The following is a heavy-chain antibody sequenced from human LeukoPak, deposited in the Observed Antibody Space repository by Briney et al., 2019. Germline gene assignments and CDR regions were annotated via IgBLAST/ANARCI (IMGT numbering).Heavy chain of an antibody. J-gene: IGHJ5*02. CDR2: IYPGDSDT. CDR1: GYSFTSYW. Sequence: GESPQISCKGAGYSFTSYWIGWVRQMPGKGLEWMGIIYPGDSDTRYSPSFQGQVTLSTDKSISTAYLKWSSLKASDTAMYYCARRYYGSVSYYNWFDPLGQGTLVTVSS. CDR3: ARRYYGSVSYYNWFDP. D-gene: IGHD3-10*01. V-gene: IGHV5-51*01.